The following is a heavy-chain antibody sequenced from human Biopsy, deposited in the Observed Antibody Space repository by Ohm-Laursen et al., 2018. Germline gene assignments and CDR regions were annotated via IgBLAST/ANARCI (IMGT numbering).Heavy chain of an antibody. Sequence: VASVKVSCKVSGYTFTAYFIHWVRQSPGQGLEWMGWIGPNSGATNYAQKFQGRVTMTGDTSISTAYMELSRLTSDDTGVYYCVRDRGMQQVVRVWADTFDMWGQGTVVTVSS. CDR2: IGPNSGAT. CDR1: GYTFTAYF. V-gene: IGHV1-2*02. CDR3: VRDRGMQQVVRVWADTFDM. J-gene: IGHJ3*02. D-gene: IGHD6-13*01.